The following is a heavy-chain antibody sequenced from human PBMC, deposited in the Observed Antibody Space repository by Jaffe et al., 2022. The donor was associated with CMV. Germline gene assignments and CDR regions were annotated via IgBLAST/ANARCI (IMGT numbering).Heavy chain of an antibody. CDR1: GFTFSDYY. CDR3: ASSTTVTDDAFDI. CDR2: ISSSSSYT. D-gene: IGHD4-17*01. Sequence: QVQLVESGGGLVKPGGSLRLSCAASGFTFSDYYMSWIRQAPGKGLEWVSYISSSSSYTNYADSVKGRFTISRDNAKNSLYLQMNSLRAEDTAVYYCASSTTVTDDAFDIWGQGTMVTVSS. J-gene: IGHJ3*02. V-gene: IGHV3-11*06.